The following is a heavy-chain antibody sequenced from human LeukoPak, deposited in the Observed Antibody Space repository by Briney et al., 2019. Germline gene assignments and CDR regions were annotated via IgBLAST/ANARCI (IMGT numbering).Heavy chain of an antibody. V-gene: IGHV4-61*02. CDR1: GGSISSGSYY. CDR2: IYTSGST. CDR3: ARERVWRYCGGDSCGWFDP. Sequence: SETLSLTCTVSGGSISSGSYYWSWIRQPAGKGLEWIGRIYTSGSTNYNPSLKSQVTISVDTSKNQSSLKLSSVTAAHTAVYYCARERVWRYCGGDSCGWFDPWGQGTLVTVSS. J-gene: IGHJ5*02. D-gene: IGHD2-21*02.